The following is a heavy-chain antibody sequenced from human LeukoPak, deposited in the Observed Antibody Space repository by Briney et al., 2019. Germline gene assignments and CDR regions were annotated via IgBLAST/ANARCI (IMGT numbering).Heavy chain of an antibody. D-gene: IGHD4-17*01. CDR2: IYYSGST. Sequence: SQTLSLTCTVSGGSISSGGYYWSWIRQHPGKGLEWIGYIYYSGSTYYNPSLKSRVTISVDTSKNQFSLKLSSVTAADTAVYYCARGTTVTPSRKLTLYYYYYYMDVWGKGTTVTVSS. V-gene: IGHV4-31*03. CDR1: GGSISSGGYY. J-gene: IGHJ6*03. CDR3: ARGTTVTPSRKLTLYYYYYYMDV.